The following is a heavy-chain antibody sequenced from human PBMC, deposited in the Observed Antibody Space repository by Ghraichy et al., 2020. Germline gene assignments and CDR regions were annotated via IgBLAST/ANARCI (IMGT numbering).Heavy chain of an antibody. J-gene: IGHJ4*02. Sequence: LSLTCVGSGFTFSTYPMNWVRQAPGKGLEWVSFISTTSSYKHYADSVKGRFTISRDNTRNSLYLQMNSLRAEDTAVYYCARDYGQPDFWGQGTLVTVSS. V-gene: IGHV3-21*01. CDR2: ISTTSSYK. D-gene: IGHD3-10*01. CDR3: ARDYGQPDF. CDR1: GFTFSTYP.